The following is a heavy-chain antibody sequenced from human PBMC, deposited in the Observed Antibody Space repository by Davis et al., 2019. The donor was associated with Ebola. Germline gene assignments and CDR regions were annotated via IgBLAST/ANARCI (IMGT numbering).Heavy chain of an antibody. J-gene: IGHJ4*02. V-gene: IGHV4-34*01. Sequence: SETLSLTCAVYGGSFSTYYWSWIRQPPGKGLEWIGEINHSGSTNYNPSLKSRVTISVDTSKNQFSLKLSSVTAADTAVYYCARAGSGWSPTYYFDYWGQGTLVTVSS. D-gene: IGHD6-19*01. CDR3: ARAGSGWSPTYYFDY. CDR1: GGSFSTYY. CDR2: INHSGST.